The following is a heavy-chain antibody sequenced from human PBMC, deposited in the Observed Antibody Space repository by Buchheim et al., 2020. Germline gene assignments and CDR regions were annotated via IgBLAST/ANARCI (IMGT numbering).Heavy chain of an antibody. Sequence: QVRLQESGPGLVKPSETLSLTCTVSGGSITSNFWIWIRQPPGKGLEWIGFISYSGYTNYNPSLKSRVTISKDTSKNQFSLRLTSVTAADTAVYYCARELHYGGLDYWGQGTL. J-gene: IGHJ4*02. V-gene: IGHV4-59*01. CDR1: GGSITSNF. CDR2: ISYSGYT. D-gene: IGHD4-17*01. CDR3: ARELHYGGLDY.